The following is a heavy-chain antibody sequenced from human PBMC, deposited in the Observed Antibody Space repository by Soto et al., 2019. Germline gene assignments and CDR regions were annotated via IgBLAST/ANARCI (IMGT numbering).Heavy chain of an antibody. V-gene: IGHV1-18*01. D-gene: IGHD3-9*01. CDR3: ARDQLPYFXWRVQESDYYYYYGMDV. Sequence: ASVKVSCKASGYTLTSYGVSWVRQAPGQGLEWTGWISAYNGDRNYAQKVQGRVTMTTDPSTSTAYMELRGLRSDDTAVYYCARDQLPYFXWRVQESDYYYYYGMDVWGQGTTVTVSS. J-gene: IGHJ6*02. CDR2: ISAYNGDR. CDR1: GYTLTSYG.